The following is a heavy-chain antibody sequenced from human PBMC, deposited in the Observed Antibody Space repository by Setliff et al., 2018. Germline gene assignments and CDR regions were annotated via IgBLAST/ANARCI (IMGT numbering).Heavy chain of an antibody. CDR1: GGTFSSNG. D-gene: IGHD6-6*01. Sequence: SVKVSCKTSGGTFSSNGFSWVRQAPGQGLEWMGGIIPTLLGPANYAQKFQGRVTITADESTSTVFMELSSLRSEDTAVYYCARLPARRRYYYYMDFWGLGTLVTVSS. J-gene: IGHJ6*03. CDR3: ARLPARRRYYYYMDF. V-gene: IGHV1-69*13. CDR2: IIPTLLGPA.